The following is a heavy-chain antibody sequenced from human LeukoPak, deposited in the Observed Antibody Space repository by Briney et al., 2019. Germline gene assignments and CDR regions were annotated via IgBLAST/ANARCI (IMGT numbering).Heavy chain of an antibody. CDR3: AKGSVLMVYAIYYGMDV. D-gene: IGHD2-8*01. CDR2: INTNTGNP. J-gene: IGHJ6*02. CDR1: GYTFTSYA. Sequence: ASVKVSCKASGYTFTSYAMNWVRQAPGQGLEWMGWINTNTGNPTYAQGFTGRFVFSLDTSVSTLYLQMNSLRAEDTAVYYCAKGSVLMVYAIYYGMDVWGQGTTVTVSS. V-gene: IGHV7-4-1*02.